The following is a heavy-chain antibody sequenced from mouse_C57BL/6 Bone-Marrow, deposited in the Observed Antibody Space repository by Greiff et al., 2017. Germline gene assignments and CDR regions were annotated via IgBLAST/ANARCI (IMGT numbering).Heavy chain of an antibody. Sequence: EVQGVESGGGLVKPGGSLKLSCAASGFTFRSYAMSWVRQTPEKRLEWVATISDGGSYTYYPDNVKGRFTISRDNAKNNLYLQMSHLKSEDTAMYYCASDGGLRRSFAYWGQGTLVTVSA. V-gene: IGHV5-4*01. CDR3: ASDGGLRRSFAY. D-gene: IGHD2-4*01. CDR2: ISDGGSYT. CDR1: GFTFRSYA. J-gene: IGHJ3*01.